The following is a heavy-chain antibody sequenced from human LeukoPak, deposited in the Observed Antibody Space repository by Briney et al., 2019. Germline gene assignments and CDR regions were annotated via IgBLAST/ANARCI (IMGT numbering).Heavy chain of an antibody. Sequence: ASVKVSCKASGYTFTSYYMHWVRQAPGQGLEWMGIINPSGGTTSYAQKFQGRVTITADESTSTAYMELSSLRSEDTAVYYCARLMTNWNDVDYWGQGTLVTVSS. V-gene: IGHV1-46*01. D-gene: IGHD1-1*01. CDR3: ARLMTNWNDVDY. CDR1: GYTFTSYY. J-gene: IGHJ4*02. CDR2: INPSGGTT.